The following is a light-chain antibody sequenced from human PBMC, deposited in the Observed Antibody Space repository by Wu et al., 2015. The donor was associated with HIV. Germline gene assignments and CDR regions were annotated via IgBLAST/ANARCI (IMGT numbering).Light chain of an antibody. V-gene: IGKV3-15*01. CDR1: QSISNN. J-gene: IGKJ4*01. CDR3: HQYNNWPLT. Sequence: EILMTQSPVTLSVSLGERATLSCRASQSISNNLAWYKQKPGQAPRLLIYGASTRATGVPARFSGSGSGTEFALTISSLQSEDFAVYYCHQYNNWPLTFGGGTKVEIK. CDR2: GAS.